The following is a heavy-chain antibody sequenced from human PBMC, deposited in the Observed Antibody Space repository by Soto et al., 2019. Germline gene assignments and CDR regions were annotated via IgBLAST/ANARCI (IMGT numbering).Heavy chain of an antibody. J-gene: IGHJ4*02. CDR3: ARGGVYDHGLDTVHN. V-gene: IGHV3-30-3*01. CDR2: ISYDGSNK. Sequence: QVQLVESGGGVVQPGRSLRLSCAASGFTFSSYAMHWVRQAPGKGLEWVAVISYDGSNKYYADSVKGRFTISRDNSKNTLYLQMNSLRAEDTAVYYCARGGVYDHGLDTVHNWGQGTLVTVSS. CDR1: GFTFSSYA. D-gene: IGHD3-16*01.